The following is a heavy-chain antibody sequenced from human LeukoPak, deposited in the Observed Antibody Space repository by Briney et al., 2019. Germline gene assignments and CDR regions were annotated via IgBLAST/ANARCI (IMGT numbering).Heavy chain of an antibody. Sequence: ASVKVSCKASGYTFTSYGISWVRQAPGQGLEWMGWISAYNGNTNYAQKLQGRVTMTTDTSTRTAYMELTSLRSDDTAVYDCARDLPGGYCSSTSSYTRHYYYYGMDVWGQGTTVTVSS. CDR2: ISAYNGNT. CDR1: GYTFTSYG. CDR3: ARDLPGGYCSSTSSYTRHYYYYGMDV. J-gene: IGHJ6*02. D-gene: IGHD2-2*02. V-gene: IGHV1-18*01.